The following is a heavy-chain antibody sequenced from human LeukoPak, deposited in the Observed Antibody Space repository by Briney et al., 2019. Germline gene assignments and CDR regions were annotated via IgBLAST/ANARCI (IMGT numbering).Heavy chain of an antibody. Sequence: SETLSLTCTVSGGSISSSSYYWGWIRQPPGKGLEWIGGIYYSGSTYCNPSLKSRVTMSQHTSKNQVSLRLTSVTAADTAVYYCARDRKYYYHMDVWGKGTTVTVSS. D-gene: IGHD1-14*01. V-gene: IGHV4-39*07. CDR1: GGSISSSSYY. CDR3: ARDRKYYYHMDV. CDR2: IYYSGST. J-gene: IGHJ6*03.